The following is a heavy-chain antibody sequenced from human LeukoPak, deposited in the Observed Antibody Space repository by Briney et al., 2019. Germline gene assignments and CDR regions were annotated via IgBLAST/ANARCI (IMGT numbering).Heavy chain of an antibody. J-gene: IGHJ4*02. Sequence: PGGSLRLSCAASGFTFSSYWMSWVRQVPGKGLEWVANTNQDGSEKYYVDSVKGRFTISRDNAKNSVFLQMNSLRAEDTAVYYCARRLYSSSGAFDYWGQGTLVTVSS. V-gene: IGHV3-7*01. D-gene: IGHD6-6*01. CDR1: GFTFSSYW. CDR3: ARRLYSSSGAFDY. CDR2: TNQDGSEK.